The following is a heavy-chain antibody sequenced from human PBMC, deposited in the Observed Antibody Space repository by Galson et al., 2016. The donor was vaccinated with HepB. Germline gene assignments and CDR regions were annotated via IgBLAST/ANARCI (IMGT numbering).Heavy chain of an antibody. D-gene: IGHD4-23*01. CDR2: TYYRSKRYY. V-gene: IGHV6-1*01. CDR1: GDSVSSQTDG. Sequence: CAISGDSVSSQTDGWNWIRQSPSRGLEWLGRTYYRSKRYYDYAESTKSRITINPDTSKNQFFLLLNSVTPEDTDVYYCARGGLYGGTPHYFDYWGQGILVTVSA. J-gene: IGHJ4*02. CDR3: ARGGLYGGTPHYFDY.